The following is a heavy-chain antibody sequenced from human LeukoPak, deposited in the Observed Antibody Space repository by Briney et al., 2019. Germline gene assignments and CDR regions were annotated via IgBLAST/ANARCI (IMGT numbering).Heavy chain of an antibody. CDR1: GGSISSYY. CDR3: ARDRYYYDSSGYTPFDI. V-gene: IGHV4-59*01. Sequence: TSETLSLTCTVSGGSISSYYWSWIRQPPGKGLEWIGYIYYSGSTNYNPSLKSRVTISVDTSKNQFSLKLSSVTAADTAVYYCARDRYYYDSSGYTPFDIWGQGTMVTVSS. CDR2: IYYSGST. D-gene: IGHD3-22*01. J-gene: IGHJ3*02.